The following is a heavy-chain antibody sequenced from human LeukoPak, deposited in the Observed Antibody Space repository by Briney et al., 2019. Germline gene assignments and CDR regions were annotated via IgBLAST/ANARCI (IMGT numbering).Heavy chain of an antibody. V-gene: IGHV4-59*12. D-gene: IGHD3-9*01. CDR1: VGSISSFF. J-gene: IGHJ6*02. CDR3: ARDNRYFDPGVYYYNGMDV. CDR2: IYSSGST. Sequence: PSETLSLTCTVSVGSISSFFWSWIRQPPGKGLEWIGHIYSSGSTKYNPSLKSRVTISLDTSKNQFSLKLSSVTAADTAVYYCARDNRYFDPGVYYYNGMDVWGPGTTVTVSS.